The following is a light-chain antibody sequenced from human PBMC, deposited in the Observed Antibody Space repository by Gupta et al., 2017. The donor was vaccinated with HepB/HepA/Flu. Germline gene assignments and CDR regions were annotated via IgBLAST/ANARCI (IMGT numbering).Light chain of an antibody. CDR1: QSLLHHNGFNY. Sequence: DIVMTQSPLSLPVTPGEPASISCRSSQSLLHHNGFNYLEWYLQKPGQSPQLLIYLGSDRASGVPDRFSGGGSGTDFTLKISRVEAEDVGVYYCMQALQSPWTFGQGTKVDIK. J-gene: IGKJ1*01. CDR3: MQALQSPWT. CDR2: LGS. V-gene: IGKV2-28*01.